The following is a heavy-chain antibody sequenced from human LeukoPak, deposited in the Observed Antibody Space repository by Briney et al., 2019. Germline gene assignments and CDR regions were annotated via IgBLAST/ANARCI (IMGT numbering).Heavy chain of an antibody. V-gene: IGHV3-11*01. J-gene: IGHJ6*03. CDR3: SLKGYCSSTSCYAYYMDV. CDR1: GFTFSDYY. Sequence: AGGSLRLSCAASGFTFSDYYMSWIRQAPRKGLEWVSYISSSGSTIYYADSVKGRFTISRDNAKNSLYLQMNSLRAEDTAVYYCSLKGYCSSTSCYAYYMDVWGKGTTVTVSS. D-gene: IGHD2-2*01. CDR2: ISSSGSTI.